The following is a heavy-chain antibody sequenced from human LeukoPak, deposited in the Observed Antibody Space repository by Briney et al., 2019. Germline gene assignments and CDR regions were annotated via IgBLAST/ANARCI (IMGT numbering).Heavy chain of an antibody. Sequence: GGSLRLSCAASGFTFSDYYMTWIRQAPGKRLEWVSYISGVASDIYYGDSVKGRFTISTDNAKNSVYLQMNSLRAEDTAVYYCARGGALGMDVWGQGTTVTVSS. D-gene: IGHD1-26*01. CDR1: GFTFSDYY. CDR2: ISGVASDI. V-gene: IGHV3-11*01. CDR3: ARGGALGMDV. J-gene: IGHJ6*02.